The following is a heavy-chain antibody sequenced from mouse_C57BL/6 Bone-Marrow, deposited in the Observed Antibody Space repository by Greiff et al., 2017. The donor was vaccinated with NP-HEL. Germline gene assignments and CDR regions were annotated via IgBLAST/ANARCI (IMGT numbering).Heavy chain of an antibody. Sequence: EVKLVESGAGLVKPGASLKLSCAASGFTFSSYSMSWVRQTPEKRLEWVATISGGGGNTYYPDRVKGRSTISRDNASNTLSLQLSSLRSEDSALYYCARYDYDWLAYWGQGTLVTVSA. CDR1: GFTFSSYS. CDR3: ARYDYDWLAY. CDR2: ISGGGGNT. J-gene: IGHJ3*01. D-gene: IGHD2-4*01. V-gene: IGHV5-9*01.